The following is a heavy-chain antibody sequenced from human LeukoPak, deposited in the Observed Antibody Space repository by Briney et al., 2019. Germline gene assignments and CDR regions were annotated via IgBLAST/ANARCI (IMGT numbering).Heavy chain of an antibody. CDR2: TKQDGSEK. CDR1: GFTFSSYW. D-gene: IGHD4-23*01. J-gene: IGHJ6*02. V-gene: IGHV3-7*01. Sequence: GGSPRLSCAASGFTFSSYWMSWVRQAPGKGLEWVANTKQDGSEKYYVDSVKGRFTISRDNAKNSLYLQMSSLRAEDTAVYYCARSRITPYYYYGMDVWGQGTTVTVSS. CDR3: ARSRITPYYYYGMDV.